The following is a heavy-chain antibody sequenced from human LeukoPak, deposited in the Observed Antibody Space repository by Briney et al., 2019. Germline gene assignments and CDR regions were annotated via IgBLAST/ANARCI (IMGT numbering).Heavy chain of an antibody. J-gene: IGHJ4*02. CDR1: GFTFSSYA. V-gene: IGHV3-30-3*01. CDR2: ISYDGSNK. CDR3: ARDSVAAIEEGNLLCYFDY. Sequence: GGSLRLSCAASGFTFSSYAMHWVRQAPGKGLEWVAVISYDGSNKYYADSVKGRFTISRDNSKNTLYLQMNSLRAEDTAVYYCARDSVAAIEEGNLLCYFDYWGQGTLVTVSS. D-gene: IGHD6-19*01.